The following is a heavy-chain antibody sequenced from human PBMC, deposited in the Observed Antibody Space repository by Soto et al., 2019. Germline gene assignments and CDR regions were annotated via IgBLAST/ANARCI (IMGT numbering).Heavy chain of an antibody. CDR1: GFTVSSNY. CDR2: IYSGGST. Sequence: GGSLRLSCASSGFTVSSNYMSWVRQAPGKGLEWVSVIYSGGSTYYADSVRGRFTISRDNSKNTLYLQMNSLRAEDTAVYYCARDQCSSTSCYGGDYWGQGTLVTVSS. CDR3: ARDQCSSTSCYGGDY. J-gene: IGHJ4*02. V-gene: IGHV3-66*01. D-gene: IGHD2-2*01.